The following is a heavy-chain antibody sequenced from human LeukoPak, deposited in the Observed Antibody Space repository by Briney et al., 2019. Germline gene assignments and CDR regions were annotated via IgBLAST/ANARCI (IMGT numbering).Heavy chain of an antibody. CDR1: EFTFSSYA. V-gene: IGHV3-23*01. Sequence: GGSLRLSCAASEFTFSSYAMSWVRQAPGKGLEWVSAISGSGGSTYYADSVKGRFTISRDNSKNTLYLQMNSLRAEDTAVYYCAKAHDIVVVPAASYYFDYWGQGTLVTVSS. D-gene: IGHD2-2*01. CDR2: ISGSGGST. J-gene: IGHJ4*02. CDR3: AKAHDIVVVPAASYYFDY.